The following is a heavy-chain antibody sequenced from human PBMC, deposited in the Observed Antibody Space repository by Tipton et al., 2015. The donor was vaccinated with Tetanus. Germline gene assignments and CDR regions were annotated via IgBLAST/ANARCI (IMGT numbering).Heavy chain of an antibody. CDR1: GGSISSYY. CDR2: IYYSGST. Sequence: TLSLTCTVSGGSISSYYWGWIRQPPGKGLEWIGSIYYSGSTYYNPSLKSRVTISVDTSKNQFSLKLSSVTAADTAVYYCATGRSIAARFHWGQGTLVTVSS. D-gene: IGHD6-6*01. J-gene: IGHJ4*02. V-gene: IGHV4-39*01. CDR3: ATGRSIAARFH.